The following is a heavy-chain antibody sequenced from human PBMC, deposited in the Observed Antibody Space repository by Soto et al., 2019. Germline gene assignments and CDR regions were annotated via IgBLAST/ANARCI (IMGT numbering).Heavy chain of an antibody. Sequence: GESLKISCKGSGYSFTSYWIGWVRQMPGKGLEWMGIIYPGDSDTRYSPSFQGQVTISADKSISTAYLQWSSLKASDTAMYYCARPISLKRGPYDAFDIWGQGTMVTVSS. CDR2: IYPGDSDT. CDR1: GYSFTSYW. J-gene: IGHJ3*02. D-gene: IGHD3-3*02. CDR3: ARPISLKRGPYDAFDI. V-gene: IGHV5-51*01.